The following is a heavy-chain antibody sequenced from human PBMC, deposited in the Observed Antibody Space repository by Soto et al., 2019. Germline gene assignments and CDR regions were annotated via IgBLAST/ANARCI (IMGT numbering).Heavy chain of an antibody. CDR1: GGSISSSSYY. D-gene: IGHD3-3*01. CDR2: IYYSGST. Sequence: PSETLSLTCTVSGGSISSSSYYWGWIRQPPGKGLEWIGSIYYSGSTYYNPSLKSRVTISVDTSKNQFSLKLSSVTAADTAVYYCARQTYDFWSGYYPELYFDYWGQGTLVTVSS. V-gene: IGHV4-39*01. CDR3: ARQTYDFWSGYYPELYFDY. J-gene: IGHJ4*02.